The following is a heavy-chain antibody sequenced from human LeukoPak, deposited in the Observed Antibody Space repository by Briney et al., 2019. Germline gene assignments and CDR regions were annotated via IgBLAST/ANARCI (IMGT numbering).Heavy chain of an antibody. CDR1: GFTFSNAW. CDR2: IKSKTDGGTT. Sequence: GGSLRLSCAASGFTFSNAWMSWVRQAPGKGLEWVGRIKSKTDGGTTDYAAPVKGRFTISRDDSKNTLYLQMNSLKTEDTAVYYCTTVSSPYCTNGVCYTVSDYWGQGTLVTVSS. D-gene: IGHD2-8*01. CDR3: TTVSSPYCTNGVCYTVSDY. V-gene: IGHV3-15*01. J-gene: IGHJ4*02.